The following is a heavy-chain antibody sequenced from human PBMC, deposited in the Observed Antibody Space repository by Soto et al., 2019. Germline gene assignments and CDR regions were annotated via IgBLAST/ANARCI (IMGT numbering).Heavy chain of an antibody. Sequence: LGESLKISCKGSGYSFTNYWVAWVRQMPGKGLEWMGVFYPGDSDTRYSPSFQGQVTISGDKSISTAYLQWSGLQASDTAMYYCARGSGSYAAGFDYWGPGTLVTVSS. CDR1: GYSFTNYW. CDR2: FYPGDSDT. CDR3: ARGSGSYAAGFDY. D-gene: IGHD1-26*01. V-gene: IGHV5-51*01. J-gene: IGHJ4*02.